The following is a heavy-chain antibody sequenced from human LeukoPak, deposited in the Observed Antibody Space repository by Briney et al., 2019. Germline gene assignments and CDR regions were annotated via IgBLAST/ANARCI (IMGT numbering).Heavy chain of an antibody. CDR2: IYYSGST. CDR3: ARLHHTVYYYYMDV. CDR1: GFTFSSYS. D-gene: IGHD1-14*01. V-gene: IGHV4-59*01. Sequence: GSLRLSCAASGFTFSSYSMNWVRQAPGKGLEWIGYIYYSGSTNYNPSLKSRVTISVDTSKNQFSLKLSSVTAADTAVYYCARLHHTVYYYYMDVWGKGTTVTVSS. J-gene: IGHJ6*03.